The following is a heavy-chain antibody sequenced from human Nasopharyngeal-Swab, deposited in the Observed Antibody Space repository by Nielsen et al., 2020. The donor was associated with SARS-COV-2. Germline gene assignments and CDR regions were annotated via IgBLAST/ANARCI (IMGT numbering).Heavy chain of an antibody. D-gene: IGHD2-21*01. CDR3: VHLWLPGF. V-gene: IGHV4-38-2*02. CDR2: IYHSGNT. J-gene: IGHJ4*02. CDR1: GYSISSGYY. Sequence: SEPLSLTCTVSGYSISSGYYWGWIRQPPGKGLEWIASIYHSGNTYYNPSLKSRVTISVDTSKNQFSLKLNSVTAADTALYFCVHLWLPGFWGQGTLVTVSS.